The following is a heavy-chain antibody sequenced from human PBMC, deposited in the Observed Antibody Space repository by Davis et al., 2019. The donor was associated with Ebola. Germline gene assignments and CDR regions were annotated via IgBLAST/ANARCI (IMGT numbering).Heavy chain of an antibody. CDR1: GFTFSSYW. J-gene: IGHJ4*02. V-gene: IGHV3-7*03. CDR2: IKQDGNEK. Sequence: LSLTCAASGFTFSSYWMSWVRQAPGKGLEWVANIKQDGNEKYYVDSVKGRFTISRDNAKNSLYLQMNSLRAEDTAVYYCAREMGIAVSWGQGTLVTVSS. D-gene: IGHD6-19*01. CDR3: AREMGIAVS.